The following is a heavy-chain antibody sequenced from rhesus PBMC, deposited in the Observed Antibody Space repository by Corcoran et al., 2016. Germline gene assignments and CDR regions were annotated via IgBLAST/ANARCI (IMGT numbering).Heavy chain of an antibody. CDR2: ISGGSGGT. CDR3: ARALGDTWGAFDF. J-gene: IGHJ3*01. Sequence: QVQLQESGPGVVKPSETLSLTCAVSGGSISGYYLWSWIRQPPGKGLEWIGYISGGSGGTSYNPSRKSRVIISIDTSKNQFSLKLSSVTAADTAVYYCARALGDTWGAFDFWGQGLRVTVSS. CDR1: GGSISGYYL. V-gene: IGHV4-106*01. D-gene: IGHD5-42*01.